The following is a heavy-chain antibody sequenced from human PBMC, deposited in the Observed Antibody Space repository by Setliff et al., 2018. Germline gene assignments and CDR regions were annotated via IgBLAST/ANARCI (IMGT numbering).Heavy chain of an antibody. J-gene: IGHJ4*02. CDR2: IIPGGST. V-gene: IGHV4-34*12. Sequence: SETLSLTCGVYGGSFSGYYWSWIRQPPGKRLGWIGEIIPGGSTNYNPSLKSRVTISVDTSKNQFSLKVNSVTAADTAVYYCARSFSRREKFLLDYWGQGALVTVSS. CDR1: GGSFSGYY. CDR3: ARSFSRREKFLLDY.